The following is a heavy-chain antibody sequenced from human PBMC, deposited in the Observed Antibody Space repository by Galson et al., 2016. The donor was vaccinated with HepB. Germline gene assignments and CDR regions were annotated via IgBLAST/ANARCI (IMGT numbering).Heavy chain of an antibody. CDR3: ARPPRGGYGGNSLLRYYGMDV. V-gene: IGHV3-33*08. D-gene: IGHD4-23*01. CDR1: GFTFNSLA. J-gene: IGHJ6*02. CDR2: IWYDGSNK. Sequence: SLRLSCAASGFTFNSLAMHWVRQAPGKGLEWVAVIWYDGSNKYYADSVKGRFTISRDNSKNRLYLQMNSLRAEDTAVYDCARPPRGGYGGNSLLRYYGMDVWGQGTTVTVSS.